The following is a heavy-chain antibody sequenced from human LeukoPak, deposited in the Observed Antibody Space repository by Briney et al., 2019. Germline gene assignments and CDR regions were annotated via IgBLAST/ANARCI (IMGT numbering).Heavy chain of an antibody. CDR3: AKDGTGTDAFDM. Sequence: PGGSLRLSCAASGFSVTSKHMNWVRQAPGKGLEWVSVIYSGGSIYYADSVKGRFTISRDNSKNTLFLQMNSMRAEDTAVYYCAKDGTGTDAFDMWGQGTMVTVSS. J-gene: IGHJ3*02. CDR1: GFSVTSKH. CDR2: IYSGGSI. D-gene: IGHD1-1*01. V-gene: IGHV3-53*01.